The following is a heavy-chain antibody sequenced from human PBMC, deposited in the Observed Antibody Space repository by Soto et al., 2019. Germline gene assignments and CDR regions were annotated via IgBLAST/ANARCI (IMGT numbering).Heavy chain of an antibody. D-gene: IGHD6-13*01. J-gene: IGHJ4*02. Sequence: QLQLQESGPGLVKPSETLSLTCTVSGGSISSSSYYWGWIRQPPGKGLEWIGSIYYSGSTYYNPSLKGRVTLSVDTSKNPFALKLSSVSAADTAVYYCARRWGGVAAAGGFDYWGQGPLVTVSS. CDR3: ARRWGGVAAAGGFDY. CDR2: IYYSGST. V-gene: IGHV4-39*01. CDR1: GGSISSSSYY.